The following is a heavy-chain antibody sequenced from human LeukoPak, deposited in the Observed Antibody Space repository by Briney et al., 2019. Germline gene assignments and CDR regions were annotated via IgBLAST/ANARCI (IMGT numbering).Heavy chain of an antibody. Sequence: GGSLRLSCAASGXTFSSYTMNWVRQAPGKGLEWVSSISGSSGYISYADSMKGRFTISRDNAKKSLYLQMTSLTAEDTAVYYCARDRGAYCGGDCYLGFDYWGRGTLVTVSS. D-gene: IGHD2-21*02. V-gene: IGHV3-21*01. J-gene: IGHJ4*01. CDR1: GXTFSSYT. CDR2: ISGSSGYI. CDR3: ARDRGAYCGGDCYLGFDY.